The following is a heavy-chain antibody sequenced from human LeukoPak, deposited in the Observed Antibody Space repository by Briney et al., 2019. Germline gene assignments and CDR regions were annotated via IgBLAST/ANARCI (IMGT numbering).Heavy chain of an antibody. CDR3: APPVGVHFDY. V-gene: IGHV3-21*01. CDR1: GFTFSSYS. D-gene: IGHD1-26*01. Sequence: GGSLRLSCAASGFTFSSYSMNWVRQAPGKGLEWVSSISSSSSNIYYADSVKGRFTISRANAKNSLYLQMNSLRAEDTAVYYCAPPVGVHFDYWGQGTLVTVSS. CDR2: ISSSSSNI. J-gene: IGHJ4*02.